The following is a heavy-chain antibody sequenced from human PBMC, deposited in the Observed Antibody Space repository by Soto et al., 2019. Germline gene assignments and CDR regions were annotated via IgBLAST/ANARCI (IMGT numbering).Heavy chain of an antibody. CDR1: GGTFSSYA. J-gene: IGHJ4*02. CDR2: IIPIFDTS. D-gene: IGHD3-22*01. CDR3: ARAGDATFYYDSSGYSYFDS. Sequence: QVQLVQSGAEVRKPGSSVKVSCKASGGTFSSYAISWVRQAPGQGLEWMGGIIPIFDTSNYAQKFQGRVTITADKSTTTAYMELSSLRSEDTAVYYCARAGDATFYYDSSGYSYFDSWGQGTLVTVSS. V-gene: IGHV1-69*06.